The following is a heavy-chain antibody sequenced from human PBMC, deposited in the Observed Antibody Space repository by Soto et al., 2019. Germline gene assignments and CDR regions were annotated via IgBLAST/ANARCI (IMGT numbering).Heavy chain of an antibody. CDR3: AREYYDSSGYYHSNDAFDI. V-gene: IGHV1-2*04. J-gene: IGHJ3*02. CDR1: GYTFTGYY. Sequence: ASVKVSCKASGYTFTGYYMHWVRQAPGQGLEWMGWINPNSGGTNYAQKFQGWVTMTRDTSISTAYMELSRLRSDDTAVYYCAREYYDSSGYYHSNDAFDIWGQGTMVTV. CDR2: INPNSGGT. D-gene: IGHD3-22*01.